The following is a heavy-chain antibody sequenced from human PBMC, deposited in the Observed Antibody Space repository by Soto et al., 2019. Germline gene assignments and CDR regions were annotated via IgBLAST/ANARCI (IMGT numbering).Heavy chain of an antibody. D-gene: IGHD3-3*01. J-gene: IGHJ3*02. CDR3: ARPGVGELNAFDI. CDR2: IYYSGST. CDR1: GGSISSYY. V-gene: IGHV4-59*01. Sequence: SETLSLTCTVSGGSISSYYWSWIRQPPGKGLEWIGYIYYSGSTNYNPSLKSRVTISVDTSKNQFSLKLSSVTAADTAVYYCARPGVGELNAFDIWGQGTMVTVSS.